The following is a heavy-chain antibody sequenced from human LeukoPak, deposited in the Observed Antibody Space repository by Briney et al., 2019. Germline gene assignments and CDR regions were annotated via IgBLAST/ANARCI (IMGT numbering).Heavy chain of an antibody. D-gene: IGHD6-13*01. Sequence: KPSETLSLTCTVSGGSISSYYWSWLRQPPGKGLEGIGYIYYSGTTNYNPSLKSRVTISVDTSKNQFSLKLSSVTGADTAVYYCARGVYIAAAQYGYWGQGTLVTVSS. V-gene: IGHV4-59*01. CDR3: ARGVYIAAAQYGY. CDR1: GGSISSYY. J-gene: IGHJ4*02. CDR2: IYYSGTT.